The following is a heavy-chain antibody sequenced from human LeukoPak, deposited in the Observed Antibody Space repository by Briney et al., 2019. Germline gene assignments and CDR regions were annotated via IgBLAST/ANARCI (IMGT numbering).Heavy chain of an antibody. V-gene: IGHV1-2*02. CDR1: GYTFTGYY. CDR2: INPNSGGT. J-gene: IGHJ4*02. D-gene: IGHD6-19*01. CDR3: ARVSIAVAEPLYWY. Sequence: GASVKVSCKASGYTFTGYYMHWVRQAPGQGLEWMGWINPNSGGTNYAQKFQGRVTMTRDTSISTAYMELSRLRSDDTAVYYCARVSIAVAEPLYWYWGQGTLVTVSS.